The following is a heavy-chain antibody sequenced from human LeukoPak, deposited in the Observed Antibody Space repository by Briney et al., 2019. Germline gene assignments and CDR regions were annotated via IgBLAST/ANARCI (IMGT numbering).Heavy chain of an antibody. Sequence: GGSLRLSCTASGFTFSRYAMSWVRQAPGKGLEWVSAISGSGGCTYYADSVKGRFTISRDNSQNTVYLQMNSLRAEDTAVYYCAKVLSWSYVFDPWGQGNLVTVSS. CDR3: AKVLSWSYVFDP. D-gene: IGHD1-26*01. J-gene: IGHJ5*02. CDR1: GFTFSRYA. V-gene: IGHV3-23*01. CDR2: ISGSGGCT.